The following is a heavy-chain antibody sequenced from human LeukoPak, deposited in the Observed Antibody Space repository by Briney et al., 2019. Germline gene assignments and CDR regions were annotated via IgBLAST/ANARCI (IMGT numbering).Heavy chain of an antibody. CDR1: GFTFSSYG. D-gene: IGHD1-26*01. J-gene: IGHJ6*03. CDR2: IRYDGSNK. V-gene: IGHV3-30*02. CDR3: AKGRGWEASYYYYYMDV. Sequence: GGSLRLSCAASGFTFSSYGMHWVRQAPGKGLEWVAFIRYDGSNKYYTDSVKGRFTISRNNSKNTLYLQMNSLRAEDTAVYYCAKGRGWEASYYYYYMDVWGKGTTVTISS.